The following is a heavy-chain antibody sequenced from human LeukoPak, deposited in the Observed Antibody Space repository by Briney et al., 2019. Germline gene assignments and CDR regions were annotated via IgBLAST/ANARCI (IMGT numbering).Heavy chain of an antibody. V-gene: IGHV3-30*02. CDR3: AKGPLHYYESSGYLQDAHYFDY. Sequence: GGSLRLSCAASGFTFSSYGMHWVRQAPGKGLEWVAFIRYDGGNKYYADSVKGRFTISRDNSKNTLYLQMNSLRAEDTAVYYCAKGPLHYYESSGYLQDAHYFDYWGQGTLVTVSS. CDR1: GFTFSSYG. D-gene: IGHD3-22*01. J-gene: IGHJ4*02. CDR2: IRYDGGNK.